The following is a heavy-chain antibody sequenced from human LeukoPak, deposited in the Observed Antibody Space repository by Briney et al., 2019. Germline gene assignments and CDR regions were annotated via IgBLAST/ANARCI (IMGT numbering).Heavy chain of an antibody. CDR3: ARDHNYDSSGYYYYGMDV. D-gene: IGHD3-22*01. V-gene: IGHV3-53*01. CDR2: IYSGGST. Sequence: GGSLRLSCAASGFTVSSNYMSRVRQAPGKGLEWVSVIYSGGSTYYADSVKGRFTISRDNSKNTLYLQMNSLRAEDTAVYYCARDHNYDSSGYYYYGMDVWGQGTTVTISS. CDR1: GFTVSSNY. J-gene: IGHJ6*02.